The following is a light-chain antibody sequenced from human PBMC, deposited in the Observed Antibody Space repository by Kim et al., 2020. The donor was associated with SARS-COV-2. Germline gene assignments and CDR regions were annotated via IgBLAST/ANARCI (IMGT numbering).Light chain of an antibody. V-gene: IGKV1-27*01. Sequence: SASVGDRVHITCRPSQDIRNFLAWYQQKPGKVPTLLFSAASTLQSGVPSRFSGSRSDTDFTLTVSSLQPEDVATYYCQHYDTAPFTFGQGTKLEI. CDR3: QHYDTAPFT. CDR1: QDIRNF. J-gene: IGKJ2*01. CDR2: AAS.